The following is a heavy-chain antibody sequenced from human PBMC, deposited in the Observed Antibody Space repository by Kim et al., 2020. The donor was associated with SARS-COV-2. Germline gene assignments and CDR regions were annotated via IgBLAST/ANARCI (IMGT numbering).Heavy chain of an antibody. CDR2: T. J-gene: IGHJ6*02. Sequence: TGHSRKFQDRVTITRDTFASTVYMELSDMRSEDTAVYYCARRGSGYGVDVWGQGTTVTVSS. V-gene: IGHV1-3*01. D-gene: IGHD6-19*01. CDR3: ARRGSGYGVDV.